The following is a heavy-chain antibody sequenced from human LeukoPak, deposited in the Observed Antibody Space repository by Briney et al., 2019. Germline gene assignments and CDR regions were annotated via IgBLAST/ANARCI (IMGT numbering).Heavy chain of an antibody. CDR3: AKDGGLWVSAHWGDS. Sequence: GGSLRLSCAASGFTFSIYAMSWVRQAPGKGLEWVSVIRDSGDNTYYADAVKGRFTVSRDNSKNTLYLQMNSLRAEDTAVYYCAKDGGLWVSAHWGDSWGRGTLVTVSS. CDR2: IRDSGDNT. V-gene: IGHV3-23*01. J-gene: IGHJ4*02. D-gene: IGHD7-27*01. CDR1: GFTFSIYA.